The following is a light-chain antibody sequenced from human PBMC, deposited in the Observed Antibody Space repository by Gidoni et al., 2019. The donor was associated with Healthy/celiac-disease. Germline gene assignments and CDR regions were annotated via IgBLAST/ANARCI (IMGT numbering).Light chain of an antibody. J-gene: IGKJ1*01. CDR2: AAS. CDR1: QSISSY. V-gene: IGKV1-39*01. Sequence: DIRMTQSPSSLSASVGDRVTITCRASQSISSYLNWYQQKPGKAPKLLIYAASSLQSGVPSRFSGSGSGTDFTLTISSLQPEDFATYYCQQSYSTPWGFGQGTKVEIK. CDR3: QQSYSTPWG.